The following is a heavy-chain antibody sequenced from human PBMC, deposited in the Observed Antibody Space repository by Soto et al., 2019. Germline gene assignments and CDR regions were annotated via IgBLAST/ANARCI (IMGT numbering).Heavy chain of an antibody. CDR3: ARHSNEYRKSLDY. CDR2: IYYSGST. D-gene: IGHD1-1*01. V-gene: IGHV4-59*08. J-gene: IGHJ4*02. Sequence: QVQLQESGPGLVKPSETLSLTCTVSGGSISSYYWSWIRQPPGKGLEWIVYIYYSGSTNYNPSLKSRVTISVDTSKNQFSLKLSSVTAADTAVYYCARHSNEYRKSLDYWGQGTLVTVSS. CDR1: GGSISSYY.